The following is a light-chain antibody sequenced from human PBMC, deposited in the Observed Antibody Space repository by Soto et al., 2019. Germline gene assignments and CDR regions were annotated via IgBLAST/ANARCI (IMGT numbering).Light chain of an antibody. CDR2: DAS. CDR1: QSVSSY. CDR3: GPGSNWPV. Sequence: EIVLTQSPATLSLSPGERATLSCRASQSVSSYLAWYQQKPGQAPRLLIYDASNRATGIPARFSGRGSGTDFSLSISSLGPEDFAVYFCGPGSNWPVFGPVTKVDIK. V-gene: IGKV3-11*01. J-gene: IGKJ3*01.